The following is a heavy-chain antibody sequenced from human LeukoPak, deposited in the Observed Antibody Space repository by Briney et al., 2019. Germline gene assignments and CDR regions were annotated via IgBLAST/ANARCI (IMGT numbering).Heavy chain of an antibody. CDR3: ARGSAFCFDS. D-gene: IGHD3-3*01. J-gene: IGHJ4*02. Sequence: GGSLRLSCAASGITFSTYTMNWVRQAPGKGLEWVSYISSSSSSIYYADSVKGRFTISRDNANNSLYLQMNSLRAEDTAMCFCARGSAFCFDSWGQGTLVTVSS. V-gene: IGHV3-48*01. CDR2: ISSSSSSI. CDR1: GITFSTYT.